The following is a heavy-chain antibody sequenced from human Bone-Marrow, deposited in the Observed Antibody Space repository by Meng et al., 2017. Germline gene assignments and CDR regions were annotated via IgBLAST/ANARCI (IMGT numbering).Heavy chain of an antibody. CDR2: IKHSGST. CDR3: ARGRVTTVTTPNWYFDL. D-gene: IGHD4-17*01. Sequence: QVQLQQWGAGLLKPSEPLSLPCAVYGGSFSGDYWSWIRQPPGKGLEWIGEIKHSGSTNYNPSLKSRVTISVDTSKNQFSLKLSSVTAADTAVYYCARGRVTTVTTPNWYFDLWGRGTLVTVSS. CDR1: GGSFSGDY. V-gene: IGHV4-34*01. J-gene: IGHJ2*01.